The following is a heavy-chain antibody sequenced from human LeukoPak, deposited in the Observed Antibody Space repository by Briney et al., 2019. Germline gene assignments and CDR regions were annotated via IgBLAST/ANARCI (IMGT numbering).Heavy chain of an antibody. Sequence: GGSLRLSCAASGFTFSTYAMSWVRQAPGKGLEWVSDISGSGGSTYYADSGKGRFTVSRDNSKNALYLQMSSLRADDTAVYYCAKGPRQQLVTRFDNWGQGTLVTVSS. CDR2: ISGSGGST. CDR3: AKGPRQQLVTRFDN. CDR1: GFTFSTYA. V-gene: IGHV3-23*01. D-gene: IGHD6-13*01. J-gene: IGHJ4*02.